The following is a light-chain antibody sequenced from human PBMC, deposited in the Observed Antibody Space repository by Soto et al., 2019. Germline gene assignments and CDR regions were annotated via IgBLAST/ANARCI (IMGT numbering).Light chain of an antibody. V-gene: IGKV3-15*01. Sequence: EIVMTQSPATLSVSPGERATPSCRASQSVSSTVAWYQQKPGQAPRLLIYGASTRATGIPARFSGSGSGTEFTLTISSLQSEDFAVYYCQQYNDWPTTFGQGTKVEIK. CDR1: QSVSST. CDR2: GAS. J-gene: IGKJ1*01. CDR3: QQYNDWPTT.